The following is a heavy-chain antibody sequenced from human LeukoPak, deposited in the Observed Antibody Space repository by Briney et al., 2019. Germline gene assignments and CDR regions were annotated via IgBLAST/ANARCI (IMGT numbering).Heavy chain of an antibody. V-gene: IGHV4-34*01. D-gene: IGHD6-13*01. CDR3: ARDLAAAGGLDY. CDR2: INHSGST. CDR1: GGSFSGYY. J-gene: IGHJ4*02. Sequence: SETLSLTCAVYGGSFSGYYWSWIRQPPGKGLEWIGEINHSGSTNYNPSLKSRVTISVDTSKNQFSLKLSSVTAADTAVYYCARDLAAAGGLDYWGQGTLVTVSS.